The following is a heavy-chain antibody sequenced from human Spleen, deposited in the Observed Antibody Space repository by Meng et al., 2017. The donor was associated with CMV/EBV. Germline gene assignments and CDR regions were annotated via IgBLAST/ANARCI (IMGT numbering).Heavy chain of an antibody. CDR2: IYSGGST. CDR3: ARGLAVADPFDY. Sequence: ESLKISCAASGFTVSSNYMSWVRQAPGKGLEWVSVIYSGGSTYYADSVKGRFTISRDNSKNTLYLQMNSLRAEDTAVYYCARGLAVADPFDYWGQGTLVTVSS. D-gene: IGHD6-19*01. CDR1: GFTVSSNY. J-gene: IGHJ4*02. V-gene: IGHV3-53*01.